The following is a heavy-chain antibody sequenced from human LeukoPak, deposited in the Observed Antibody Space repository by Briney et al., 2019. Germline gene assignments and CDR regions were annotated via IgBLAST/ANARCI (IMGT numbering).Heavy chain of an antibody. CDR2: SYYSGST. CDR1: GGPINSYY. J-gene: IGHJ3*02. Sequence: KPSATLSLTCAVSGGPINSYYWSWIRQPPGKGLEGIGYSYYSGSTNYNPSLKSRVTISVDTSKNQFSLKLSSVTAADTAVYFCAREDTAMVRTAFDIWGQGTMVTVSS. CDR3: AREDTAMVRTAFDI. D-gene: IGHD5-18*01. V-gene: IGHV4-59*01.